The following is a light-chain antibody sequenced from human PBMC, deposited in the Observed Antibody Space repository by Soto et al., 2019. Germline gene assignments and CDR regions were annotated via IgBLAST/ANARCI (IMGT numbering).Light chain of an antibody. CDR3: SSYTSSSTYV. Sequence: ALTQPASVSGSPGQSITISCTGTSSDVGGYKYVSWYQQHPGKAPKLMIYEVSNRPSRVSNRFSGSKSGNTASLNLSGLQAEDEADYYCSSYTSSSTYVFGTGTKVTVL. CDR1: SSDVGGYKY. V-gene: IGLV2-14*01. J-gene: IGLJ1*01. CDR2: EVS.